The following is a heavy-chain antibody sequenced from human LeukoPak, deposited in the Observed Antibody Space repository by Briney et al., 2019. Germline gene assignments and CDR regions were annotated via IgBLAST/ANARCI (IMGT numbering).Heavy chain of an antibody. CDR3: ASGGGGSLALMGAFDI. CDR2: IYYSEST. CDR1: GGSISSYY. V-gene: IGHV4-59*01. J-gene: IGHJ3*02. Sequence: SETLSLTCTVSGGSISSYYWSWIRQPPGKGLEWIGYIYYSESTNYNPSLKSRVTISVDTSKNQFSLKLSSVTAADTAVYYCASGGGGSLALMGAFDIWGQGTMVTVSS. D-gene: IGHD2-15*01.